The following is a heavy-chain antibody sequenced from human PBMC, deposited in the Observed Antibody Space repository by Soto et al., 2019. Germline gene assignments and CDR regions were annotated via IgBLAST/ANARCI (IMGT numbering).Heavy chain of an antibody. CDR2: IYYSRST. J-gene: IGHJ4*02. Sequence: SVTRSVTCSVSGACISGASYYWTWIRQLPGKGLEWIGYIYYSRSTYYNPSLKSRVTISEDTSKNQFSLTLTSMTAADTAIYYCARDTSIFGDPAPDYWGQGTLVTVSS. V-gene: IGHV4-31*02. D-gene: IGHD3-3*01. CDR1: GACISGASYY. CDR3: ARDTSIFGDPAPDY.